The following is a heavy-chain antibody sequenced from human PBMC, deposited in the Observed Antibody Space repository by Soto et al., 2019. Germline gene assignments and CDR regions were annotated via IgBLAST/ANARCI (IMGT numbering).Heavy chain of an antibody. CDR1: GFTFSKHA. Sequence: GGSLRLSCVASGFTFSKHALAWVRQAPGKGLEWVSAFSGSGASTYDSDSVKGRFVISRDNSNNTLYPQMNSLKAEDTAVYYCAKTPGVITVISAFDHWGQGTPVTVS. CDR2: FSGSGAST. D-gene: IGHD2-21*01. V-gene: IGHV3-23*01. J-gene: IGHJ4*02. CDR3: AKTPGVITVISAFDH.